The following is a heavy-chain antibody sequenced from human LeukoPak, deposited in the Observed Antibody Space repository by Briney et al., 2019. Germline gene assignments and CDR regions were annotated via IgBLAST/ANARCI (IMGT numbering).Heavy chain of an antibody. J-gene: IGHJ4*02. CDR1: GGSFSGYY. CDR3: AAHARGSGSYYKTIDY. CDR2: INHSGST. D-gene: IGHD3-10*01. Sequence: SETLSLTCAVYGGSFSGYYWSWIRQPPAKGLEWIGEINHSGSTNYNPSLKSRVTISVDTSKNQFSLKLSSVTAADTAVYYCAAHARGSGSYYKTIDYWGQGTLVTVSS. V-gene: IGHV4-34*01.